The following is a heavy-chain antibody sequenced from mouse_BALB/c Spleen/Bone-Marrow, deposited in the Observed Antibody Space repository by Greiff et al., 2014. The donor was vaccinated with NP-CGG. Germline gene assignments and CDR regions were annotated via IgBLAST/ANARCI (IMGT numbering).Heavy chain of an antibody. CDR1: GFNIKDTF. V-gene: IGHV14-3*02. CDR2: IDPANGDT. Sequence: VQLKESGAELVKPGASVKLSCTASGFNIKDTFMHWVKQRPEQGLEWTGRIDPANGDTKYDPKFQGKATITADTSSNTAYLQLSSLTSEDTAVYYCTKPSFYYGSSYWYFGVWGAGTTVTVSS. CDR3: TKPSFYYGSSYWYFGV. D-gene: IGHD1-1*01. J-gene: IGHJ1*01.